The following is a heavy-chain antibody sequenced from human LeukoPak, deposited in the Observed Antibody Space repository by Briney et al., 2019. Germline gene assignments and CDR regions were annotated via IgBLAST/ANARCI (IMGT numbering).Heavy chain of an antibody. D-gene: IGHD1-7*01. V-gene: IGHV3-21*01. J-gene: IGHJ4*02. CDR1: GFTFSSYS. CDR2: ISSTTSYI. Sequence: GGSLRLSCAASGFTFSSYSMNWVRQAPGKGLEWVSSISSTTSYIYYADSVKGRFTIPRDNAKNSLYLQMNSLRAEDTAVYYCARDSPSENYSNYWGQGTLVTVSS. CDR3: ARDSPSENYSNY.